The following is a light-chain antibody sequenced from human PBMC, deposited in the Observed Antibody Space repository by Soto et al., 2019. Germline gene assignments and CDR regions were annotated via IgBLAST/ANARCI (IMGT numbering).Light chain of an antibody. Sequence: EIVLTQSPGTLSLSPGERANLSCRASQSVSSNYLAWYQQKPGQAPRLLIYGASNRATGIPDRFSGSGSGTDFTRTISRLEPGDFAVFYCQQYGDPPITFGQGTRLEIK. CDR2: GAS. J-gene: IGKJ5*01. CDR3: QQYGDPPIT. CDR1: QSVSSNY. V-gene: IGKV3-20*01.